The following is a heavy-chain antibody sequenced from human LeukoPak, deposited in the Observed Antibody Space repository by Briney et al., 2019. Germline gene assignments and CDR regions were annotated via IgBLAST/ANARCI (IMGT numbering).Heavy chain of an antibody. J-gene: IGHJ3*02. CDR1: GGTFSSYA. CDR3: ARAATGTTLRAAFDI. V-gene: IGHV1-69*13. Sequence: SVKVSCKASGGTFSSYAISWVRQAPGQGLEWMGGIIPIFGTANYAQKFQGRATITADESTSTAYMELSSLRSEDTAVYYCARAATGTTLRAAFDIWGQGTMVTVSS. CDR2: IIPIFGTA. D-gene: IGHD1-7*01.